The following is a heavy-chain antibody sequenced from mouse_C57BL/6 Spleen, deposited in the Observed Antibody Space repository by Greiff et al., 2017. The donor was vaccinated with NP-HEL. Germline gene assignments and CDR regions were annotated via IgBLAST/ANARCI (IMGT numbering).Heavy chain of an antibody. Sequence: EVQLQQSGPELVKPGASVKIPCKASGYTFTDYNMDWVKQSHGKSLEWIGDINPNNGGTIYNQKFKGKATLTVDKSSSTAYMELRSLTSEDTAVYYCARFGGYYVWYFDVWGTGTTVTVSS. CDR2: INPNNGGT. CDR3: ARFGGYYVWYFDV. CDR1: GYTFTDYN. V-gene: IGHV1-18*01. J-gene: IGHJ1*03. D-gene: IGHD2-3*01.